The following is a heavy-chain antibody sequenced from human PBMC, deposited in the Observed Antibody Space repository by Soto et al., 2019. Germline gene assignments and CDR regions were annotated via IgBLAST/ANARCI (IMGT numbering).Heavy chain of an antibody. CDR1: GFTFSSYV. D-gene: IGHD6-13*01. V-gene: IGHV3-21*01. CDR3: ARASSTWFDP. Sequence: PGGSLRLSCAASGFTFSSYVMSWVRQAPGKGLEWVSGISSSGSCIYYADSVKGRFTISRDNAKNSLYLQMNSLRAEDTAVYYCARASSTWFDPWGQGTLVTVSS. J-gene: IGHJ5*02. CDR2: ISSSGSCI.